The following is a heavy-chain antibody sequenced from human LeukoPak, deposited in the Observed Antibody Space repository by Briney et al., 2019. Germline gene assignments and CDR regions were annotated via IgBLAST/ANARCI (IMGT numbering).Heavy chain of an antibody. J-gene: IGHJ5*02. CDR3: ARDGSPEASINYFDT. D-gene: IGHD5-24*01. V-gene: IGHV3-11*04. CDR1: GFTFSDYY. Sequence: GGSLRLSCAASGFTFSDYYMSWIRQAPGKGLEWILYISNSGSVSYYADSVKGRFTISRDNAKNSLYLEMNSLSADDTALYYCARDGSPEASINYFDTWGQGTPVTVSS. CDR2: ISNSGSVS.